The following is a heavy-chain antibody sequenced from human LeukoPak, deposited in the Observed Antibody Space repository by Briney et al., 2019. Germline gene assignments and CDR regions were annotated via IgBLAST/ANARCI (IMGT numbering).Heavy chain of an antibody. J-gene: IGHJ4*02. CDR1: GVTFSNYW. D-gene: IGHD6-13*01. V-gene: IGHV3-7*01. CDR3: ATERRGSSTYDGKEAFDF. Sequence: GGSLRLSCTASGVTFSNYWMSWVRRAPGKGLEWVANIKEDGDEKNYVDSVRGRFTITRDNSRNSLYLQMNSLRGEDTAVYYCATERRGSSTYDGKEAFDFWGQGTLVTVSS. CDR2: IKEDGDEK.